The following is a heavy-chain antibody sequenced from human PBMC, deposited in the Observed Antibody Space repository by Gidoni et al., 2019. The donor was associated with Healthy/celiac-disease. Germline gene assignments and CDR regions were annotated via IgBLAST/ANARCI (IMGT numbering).Heavy chain of an antibody. CDR1: GFTFSTYG. Sequence: QVQLVESGGGVVQPGRSLRLSCAASGFTFSTYGMHWFRQAPGKGREWVAVIWYDGHNKYYADSVKGRFTISRDNSKNTLYLQMNSLRAEDTAVYYCARGVSLYGMDVWGQGTTVTVSS. J-gene: IGHJ6*02. V-gene: IGHV3-33*01. CDR2: IWYDGHNK. CDR3: ARGVSLYGMDV.